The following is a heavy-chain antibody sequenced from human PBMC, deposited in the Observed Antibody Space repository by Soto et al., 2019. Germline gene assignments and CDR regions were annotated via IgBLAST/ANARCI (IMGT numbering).Heavy chain of an antibody. J-gene: IGHJ3*02. CDR1: GGSISSYY. CDR2: IYYSGST. D-gene: IGHD7-27*01. Sequence: SETLSLTCTVSGGSISSYYWSWIRQPPGKGLEWIGYIYYSGSTNYNPSLKSRVTISVDTSKNQFSLKLSSVTAADTAVYYCARAKGVTGDAFDIWGQGTMVTVSS. V-gene: IGHV4-59*01. CDR3: ARAKGVTGDAFDI.